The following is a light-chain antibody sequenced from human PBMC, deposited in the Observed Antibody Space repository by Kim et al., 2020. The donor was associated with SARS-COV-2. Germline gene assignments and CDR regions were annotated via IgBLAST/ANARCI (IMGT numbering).Light chain of an antibody. V-gene: IGLV2-14*03. Sequence: GQSITISCTGTSGEIGGYNFVSWFKQHPDTAPKLMIYGVSKRPSGVSNRFSGSKSGNTASLTISGLQAEDEADYYCTSYTSTITWVFGGGTQLTVL. CDR1: SGEIGGYNF. J-gene: IGLJ3*02. CDR3: TSYTSTITWV. CDR2: GVS.